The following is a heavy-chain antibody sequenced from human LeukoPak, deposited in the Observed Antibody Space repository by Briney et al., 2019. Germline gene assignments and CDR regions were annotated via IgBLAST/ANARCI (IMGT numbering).Heavy chain of an antibody. D-gene: IGHD2-15*01. V-gene: IGHV3-23*01. J-gene: IGHJ4*02. CDR2: ISRSGGST. CDR3: ARKGEACSGYLYYFDY. CDR1: GFTFSSYP. Sequence: GSLRLSCAASGFTFSSYPMSWVRQAPGKGLEWVSGISRSGGSTYYADSVKGRFSISRDNSNNTLYLQMNSLRAEDTAVYSCARKGEACSGYLYYFDYWGQGTRVTVSS.